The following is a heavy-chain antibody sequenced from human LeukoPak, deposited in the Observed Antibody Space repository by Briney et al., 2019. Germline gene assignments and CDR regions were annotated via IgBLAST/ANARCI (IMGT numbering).Heavy chain of an antibody. CDR2: IYYTGSI. Sequence: PSETLSLTCTVSGGTMRSYYWSWIRQPPGKGLEWIGYIYYTGSINYNPSLKSRVTISIDTSKNQFSLKLSSVTAADTAVYYCVREDNCFDPWGQGTLVTVSS. J-gene: IGHJ5*02. CDR1: GGTMRSYY. V-gene: IGHV4-59*01. CDR3: VREDNCFDP.